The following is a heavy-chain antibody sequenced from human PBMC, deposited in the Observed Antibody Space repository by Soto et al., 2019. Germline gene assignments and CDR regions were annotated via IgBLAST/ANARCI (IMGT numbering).Heavy chain of an antibody. CDR1: GGSIRSGGYY. J-gene: IGHJ1*01. V-gene: IGHV4-31*03. Sequence: QVQLQESGPGLVRPSQTLSLTCTVSGGSIRSGGYYWTWIRQHPGKGLEWIGYIYNTGRTYYNPSLKSRTLIPVDISESQISLSLTSVTGAVRTEYYGTRDGGSTPVVYPQHWRHGAQVYVS. CDR2: IYNTGRT. CDR3: TRDGGSTPVVYPQH. D-gene: IGHD2-8*02.